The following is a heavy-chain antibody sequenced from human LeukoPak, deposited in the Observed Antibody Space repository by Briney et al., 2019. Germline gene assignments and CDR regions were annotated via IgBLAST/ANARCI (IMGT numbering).Heavy chain of an antibody. CDR1: GYTFTSYG. D-gene: IGHD1-26*01. CDR3: GGDSGTYYRLDY. Sequence: ASVKVSCKASGYTFTSYGISWVRQAPGQGLEWMGWISAYNGNTNYAQKLQGRVTMTTGTPTSTAYMELRSRRSDDTAVYDCGGDSGTYYRLDYWGEGTLVTVSS. V-gene: IGHV1-18*01. CDR2: ISAYNGNT. J-gene: IGHJ4*02.